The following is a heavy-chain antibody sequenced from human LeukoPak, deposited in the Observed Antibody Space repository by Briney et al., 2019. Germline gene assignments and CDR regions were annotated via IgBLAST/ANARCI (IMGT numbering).Heavy chain of an antibody. V-gene: IGHV3-21*01. D-gene: IGHD3-10*01. CDR3: ARDRVVSGRFGEVAS. Sequence: GSLRLSCAASGFTFSSYSMNWVRQAPGKGLEWVSFISSSSTYIYYADSVKGRFTISRDDAKNSLYLQMSSLRADDTAVYYCARDRVVSGRFGEVASWGQGTLVTVSS. CDR1: GFTFSSYS. J-gene: IGHJ5*01. CDR2: ISSSSTYI.